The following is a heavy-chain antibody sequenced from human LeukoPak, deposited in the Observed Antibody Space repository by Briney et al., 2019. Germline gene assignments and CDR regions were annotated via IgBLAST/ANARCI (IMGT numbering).Heavy chain of an antibody. CDR1: GFTFSSYG. Sequence: PGGSLRLSCAASGFTFSSYGMTWVRQAPGKGLEWVSTISGSDGSIYYADSVKGRFTSSRDNSKNTLYLQMSSLRAEDTAVYYCARDIVVVPAAIGTPRYNWFDPWGQGTLVTVSS. CDR3: ARDIVVVPAAIGTPRYNWFDP. J-gene: IGHJ5*02. V-gene: IGHV3-23*01. D-gene: IGHD2-2*01. CDR2: ISGSDGSI.